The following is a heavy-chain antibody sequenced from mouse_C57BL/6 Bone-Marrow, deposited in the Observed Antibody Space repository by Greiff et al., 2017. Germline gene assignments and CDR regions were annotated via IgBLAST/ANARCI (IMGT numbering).Heavy chain of an antibody. V-gene: IGHV14-4*01. Sequence: EVQLKESGAELVRPGASVKLSCTASGFNIKDDYMHWVKQRPEQGLEWIGWIDPENGDTEYASKFQGKATITADTSSNTAYLQLSSLTSEDTAVYYCTTSTMPTRGQGTLVTVSA. J-gene: IGHJ3*01. CDR1: GFNIKDDY. CDR3: TTSTMPT. D-gene: IGHD2-1*01. CDR2: IDPENGDT.